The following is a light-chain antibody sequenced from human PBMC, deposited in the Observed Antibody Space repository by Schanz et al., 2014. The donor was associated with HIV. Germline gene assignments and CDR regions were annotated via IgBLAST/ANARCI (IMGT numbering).Light chain of an antibody. CDR2: DTT. CDR1: TGTVTNSHY. CDR3: LLSYSGARV. J-gene: IGLJ3*02. Sequence: QAVVTQEPSLTVSPGGTVTLTCGSSTGTVTNSHYPFWFQRKPGQAPRTLIYDTTKKHSWTPARFSGSLLGGKAALTLSGAQPEDEAEYYCLLSYSGARVFGGGTKLTVL. V-gene: IGLV7-46*01.